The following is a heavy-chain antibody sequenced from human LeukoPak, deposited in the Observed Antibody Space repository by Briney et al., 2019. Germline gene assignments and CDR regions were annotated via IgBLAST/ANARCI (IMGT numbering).Heavy chain of an antibody. J-gene: IGHJ4*02. D-gene: IGHD6-19*01. V-gene: IGHV4-39*01. CDR3: ARRQGSGWYVVDY. Sequence: SETLSLTCTVSGGSISSSSYYWGWIRQPPGKGLEWIGSIYYSGSTYYNPSLKSRVTISVDTSKNQFSLKLSSVTAADTAVYYCARRQGSGWYVVDYWGQGTLVTVSS. CDR1: GGSISSSSYY. CDR2: IYYSGST.